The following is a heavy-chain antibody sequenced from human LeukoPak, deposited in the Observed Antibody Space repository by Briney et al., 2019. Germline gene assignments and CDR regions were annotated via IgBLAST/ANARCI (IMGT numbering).Heavy chain of an antibody. CDR1: GGSFGGYY. J-gene: IGHJ4*02. Sequence: PSETLSLTCAVYGGSFGGYYWSWIRQPPGKGLEWIGEINHSGSTNYNPSLKSRVTISVDTSKNQFSLKLSSVTAADTAVYYCARVRGNYYDSSGYYWSGYYFDYWGQGTLVTVSS. D-gene: IGHD3-22*01. CDR3: ARVRGNYYDSSGYYWSGYYFDY. CDR2: INHSGST. V-gene: IGHV4-34*01.